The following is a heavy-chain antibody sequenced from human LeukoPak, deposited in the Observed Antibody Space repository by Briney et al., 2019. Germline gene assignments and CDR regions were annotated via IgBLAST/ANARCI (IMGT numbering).Heavy chain of an antibody. V-gene: IGHV1-18*01. CDR3: ARDSGWHGARGPRFDP. CDR2: ISAYNGNT. D-gene: IGHD6-19*01. CDR1: GYTFTSYG. Sequence: GASVKVSCKASGYTFTSYGISWVRQAPGQGLEWMGWISAYNGNTNYAQKLQGRVTMTTDTSTSTAYMELRSLRSDDTAVYYCARDSGWHGARGPRFDPWGQGTLVTVSS. J-gene: IGHJ5*02.